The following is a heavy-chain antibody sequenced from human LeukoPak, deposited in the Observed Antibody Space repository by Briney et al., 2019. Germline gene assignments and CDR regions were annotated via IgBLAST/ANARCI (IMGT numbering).Heavy chain of an antibody. D-gene: IGHD3-3*01. V-gene: IGHV3-23*01. J-gene: IGHJ4*02. CDR1: GFTFRSHA. Sequence: GGSLRLSCVGSGFTFRSHAMSWVRQAPEKGLEFVSGIYENGGTTYYADSVKGRFSISRDNSKNTLYLQMDSLRGEDTAVYYCAKNFPFGFFPHFYYWGQGALVTVSS. CDR2: IYENGGTT. CDR3: AKNFPFGFFPHFYY.